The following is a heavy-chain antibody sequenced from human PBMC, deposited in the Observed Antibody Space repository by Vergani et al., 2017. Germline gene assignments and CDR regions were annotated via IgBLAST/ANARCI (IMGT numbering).Heavy chain of an antibody. Sequence: EVQLVESGGGLVQPGGSLKLSCAASGFTFSGSAMHWVRQASGKGLEWVGRIRSKANSYATAYAASVKGRFTISRDDSKNTAYLQMNSLKTEDTAVYYCTIHAVAVADEHYYYDYMDVWGKGTTVTVSS. J-gene: IGHJ6*03. CDR2: IRSKANSYAT. CDR3: TIHAVAVADEHYYYDYMDV. CDR1: GFTFSGSA. D-gene: IGHD6-19*01. V-gene: IGHV3-73*02.